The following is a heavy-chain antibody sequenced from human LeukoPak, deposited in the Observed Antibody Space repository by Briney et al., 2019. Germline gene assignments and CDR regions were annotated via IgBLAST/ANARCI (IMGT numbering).Heavy chain of an antibody. CDR2: IKQDGSEK. D-gene: IGHD5-12*01. V-gene: IGHV3-7*01. CDR3: ARGGYVGTFDY. CDR1: GFTFGSYW. Sequence: GGSLRLSCAASGFTFGSYWMTWVRQAPGKGLEWVANIKQDGSEKYYVDSVKGRFTISRDNAKNSLYLQMNSLRAEDTAVYYCARGGYVGTFDYWGQGTLVTVSS. J-gene: IGHJ4*02.